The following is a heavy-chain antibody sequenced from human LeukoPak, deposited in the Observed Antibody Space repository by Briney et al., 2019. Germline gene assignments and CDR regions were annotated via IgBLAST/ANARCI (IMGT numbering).Heavy chain of an antibody. J-gene: IGHJ4*02. CDR3: AKDYYDSSGYYPDY. Sequence: TGGSLRLSCAASGFTFSSYAMSWVRQAPGKGLEWVSAISGSGGSTYYADSVKGRFTISRDNSKNTLYLQMNSLRAEDTAAYYCAKDYYDSSGYYPDYWGQGTLVTVSS. V-gene: IGHV3-23*01. CDR1: GFTFSSYA. CDR2: ISGSGGST. D-gene: IGHD3-22*01.